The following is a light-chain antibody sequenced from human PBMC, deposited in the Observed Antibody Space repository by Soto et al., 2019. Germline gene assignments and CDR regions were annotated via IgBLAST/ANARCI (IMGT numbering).Light chain of an antibody. J-gene: IGKJ3*01. V-gene: IGKV1-39*01. CDR2: GAS. CDR1: RSISNY. Sequence: DIQMTQSPSSLSASVGDAVSLTCRASRSISNYLNWYQQKPGRAPKLLISGASSLQRGVPSRFSGSGSGTTFTLTIPSLQPDDFAIYFCQQSYTAPYTFGPGTKVDIK. CDR3: QQSYTAPYT.